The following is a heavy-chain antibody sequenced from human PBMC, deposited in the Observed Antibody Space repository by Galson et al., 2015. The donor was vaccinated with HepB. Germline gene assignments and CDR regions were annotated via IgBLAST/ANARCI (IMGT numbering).Heavy chain of an antibody. D-gene: IGHD5-18*01. CDR2: ISGSGGST. V-gene: IGHV3-23*01. CDR3: ANLLQRIQQNNWFDP. J-gene: IGHJ5*02. Sequence: SLRLSCAASGFTFSSYAMSWVRQAPGKGLEWVSAISGSGGSTYYADSVKGRFTISRDNSKNTLYLQMNSLRAEDTAVYYCANLLQRIQQNNWFDPWGQGTLVTVSS. CDR1: GFTFSSYA.